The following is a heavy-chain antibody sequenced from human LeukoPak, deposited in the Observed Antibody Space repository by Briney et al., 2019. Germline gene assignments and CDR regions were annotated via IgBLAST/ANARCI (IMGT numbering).Heavy chain of an antibody. J-gene: IGHJ4*02. CDR2: INHSGST. Sequence: SETLSLTCAVYGGSFSGYYWSWIRQPPGKGLEWIGEINHSGSTNYNPSLKSRVAISVDTSKNQFSLKLSSVTAADTAVYYCARSAAGTVDYWGQGTLVTVSS. V-gene: IGHV4-34*01. D-gene: IGHD6-13*01. CDR1: GGSFSGYY. CDR3: ARSAAGTVDY.